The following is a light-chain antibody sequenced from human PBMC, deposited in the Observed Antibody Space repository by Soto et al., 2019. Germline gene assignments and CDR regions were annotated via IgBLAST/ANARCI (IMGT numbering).Light chain of an antibody. J-gene: IGLJ3*02. Sequence: QSAVTQPPSASGTPGQRVTISCSGSSSNIGSHYVYWYQQLPGTAPKLLIYRNNQRPSAVPDRFSGSKSGTSASLAISGLRSEDEADYYCAAWDDSLSGRVFGGGTKVTVL. V-gene: IGLV1-47*01. CDR3: AAWDDSLSGRV. CDR2: RNN. CDR1: SSNIGSHY.